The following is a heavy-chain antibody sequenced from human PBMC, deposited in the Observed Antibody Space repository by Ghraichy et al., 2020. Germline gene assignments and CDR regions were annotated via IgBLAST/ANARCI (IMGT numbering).Heavy chain of an antibody. CDR3: ASTIFGVVLAPYYFDY. Sequence: ETLSLTCAVYGGSFTGYYWSWIRQPPGKGLEWIGEINHSGNTNYNPSLKSRVTISVDTSKNQFSLRLSSVTAADTAVYYCASTIFGVVLAPYYFDYWGQGTLVTVSS. D-gene: IGHD3-3*01. V-gene: IGHV4-34*01. J-gene: IGHJ4*02. CDR1: GGSFTGYY. CDR2: INHSGNT.